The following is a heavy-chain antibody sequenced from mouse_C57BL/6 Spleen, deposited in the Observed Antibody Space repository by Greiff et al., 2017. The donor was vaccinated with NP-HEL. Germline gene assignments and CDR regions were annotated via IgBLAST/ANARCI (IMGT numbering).Heavy chain of an antibody. J-gene: IGHJ1*03. CDR3: ARHGGYFDV. V-gene: IGHV5-9*01. CDR1: GFTFSSYT. CDR2: ISGGGGNT. Sequence: EVHLVESGGGLVKPGGSLKLSCAASGFTFSSYTMSWVRQTPEKRLEWVATISGGGGNTYYPDSVKGRFTISRDNAKNTLYLQMSSLRSEDTALYYCARHGGYFDVWGTGTTVTVSS.